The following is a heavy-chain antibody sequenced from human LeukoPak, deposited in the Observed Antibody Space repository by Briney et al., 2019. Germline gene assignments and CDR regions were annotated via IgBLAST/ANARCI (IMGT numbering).Heavy chain of an antibody. CDR2: ISYSGTT. CDR3: ARHGVYYASRSLSFDY. D-gene: IGHD3-10*01. V-gene: IGHV4-59*08. J-gene: IGHJ4*02. CDR1: GVSVCSNY. Sequence: PSETLSFTCIVSGVSVCSNYWSWLRQPPGKGLEWIGYISYSGTTHYNPSLNSRVTISVDMSKNQFSRKLRSVTAADTAAYYCARHGVYYASRSLSFDYEGQGKVVIVSS.